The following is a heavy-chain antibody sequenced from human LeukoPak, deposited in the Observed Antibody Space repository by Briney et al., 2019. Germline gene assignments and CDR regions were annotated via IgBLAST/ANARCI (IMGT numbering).Heavy chain of an antibody. CDR3: AKDSLADSSGYNYRGNFDY. Sequence: GGSLRLSCAASGFTVSSSYMTWVRQAPGKGLEWVSIIYSGGNTYYADSVQGRFTISRDNSKNTLYLQMNSLRAEDTAVYYCAKDSLADSSGYNYRGNFDYWGQGTLVTVSS. V-gene: IGHV3-53*01. J-gene: IGHJ4*02. CDR1: GFTVSSSY. D-gene: IGHD3-22*01. CDR2: IYSGGNT.